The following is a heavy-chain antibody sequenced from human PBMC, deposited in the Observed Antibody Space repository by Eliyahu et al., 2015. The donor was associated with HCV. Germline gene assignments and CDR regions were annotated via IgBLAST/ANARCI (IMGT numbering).Heavy chain of an antibody. J-gene: IGHJ6*02. V-gene: IGHV1-2*02. D-gene: IGHD6-13*01. Sequence: QVQLVQSGAEVKKPGASVKVSCXASGXTFTGYXMHWVRQAPGQGLEWMGWINPNSGGTNYAQKFQGRVTMTRDTSISTAYMELSRLRSDDTAVYYCARVGDASSSWHHYYYYGMDVWGQGTTVTVSS. CDR1: GXTFTGYX. CDR3: ARVGDASSSWHHYYYYGMDV. CDR2: INPNSGGT.